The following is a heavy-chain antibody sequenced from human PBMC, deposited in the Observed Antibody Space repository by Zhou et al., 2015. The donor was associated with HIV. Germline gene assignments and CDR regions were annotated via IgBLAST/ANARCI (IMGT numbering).Heavy chain of an antibody. CDR1: GYAFSSYG. J-gene: IGHJ6*03. V-gene: IGHV1-18*01. Sequence: QVHLVQSGAEVKKPGASVKVSCKASGYAFSSYGITWVRQAPGQGLEWVGWISAYNGVTEYAQTLQDRLTMSTDTSTNTAYMELRSLRSEDTAVYYCARDSRATGIYYYMDVWGKGTTVTVSS. CDR3: ARDSRATGIYYYMDV. CDR2: ISAYNGVT. D-gene: IGHD1-26*01.